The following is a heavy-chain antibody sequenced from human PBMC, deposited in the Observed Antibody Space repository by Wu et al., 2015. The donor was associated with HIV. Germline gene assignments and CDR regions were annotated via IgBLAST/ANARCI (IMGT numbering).Heavy chain of an antibody. V-gene: IGHV1-8*02. Sequence: QVQLVQSGAEVKKPGSSVKVSCKASGGTFSSYAINWVRQATGQGLEWMGWINPKSGNTFYAQKFRGRVTMTTNTSISTVYMELSSLRSEDTAVYYCARESIDMDSSGKRAHRGHYFDYWGQGTEVTVSS. CDR1: GGTFSSYA. J-gene: IGHJ4*02. CDR2: INPKSGNT. D-gene: IGHD3-22*01. CDR3: ARESIDMDSSGKRAHRGHYFDY.